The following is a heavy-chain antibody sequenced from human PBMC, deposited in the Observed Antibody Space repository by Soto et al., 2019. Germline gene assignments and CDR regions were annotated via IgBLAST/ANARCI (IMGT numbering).Heavy chain of an antibody. D-gene: IGHD3-22*01. Sequence: GASVKVSCKASGFTFTSSAVQWVRQARGQRLEWIGWIVVGSGNTNYAQKFQERVTITRDMSTSTAYMELSSLRSEDTAVYYCAAEGYYDSSGYLWAMDVWGQGTTVTVSS. J-gene: IGHJ6*02. CDR3: AAEGYYDSSGYLWAMDV. CDR1: GFTFTSSA. CDR2: IVVGSGNT. V-gene: IGHV1-58*01.